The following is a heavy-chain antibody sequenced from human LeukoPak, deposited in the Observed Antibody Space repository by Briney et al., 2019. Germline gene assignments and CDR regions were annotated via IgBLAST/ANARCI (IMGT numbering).Heavy chain of an antibody. V-gene: IGHV3-43D*03. J-gene: IGHJ4*02. CDR2: ISWDGGST. Sequence: GGSLRLSCAASGFTFDDYAMHWVRQAPGKGLEWVSLISWDGGSTYYADSVKGRFTISRDNSKNSLYLQMNSLRAEDTALYYCAKDRSSGWYLMDYWGQGTLVTVSS. D-gene: IGHD6-19*01. CDR1: GFTFDDYA. CDR3: AKDRSSGWYLMDY.